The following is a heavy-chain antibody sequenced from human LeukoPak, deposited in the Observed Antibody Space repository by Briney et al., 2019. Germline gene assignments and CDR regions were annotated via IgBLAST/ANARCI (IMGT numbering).Heavy chain of an antibody. V-gene: IGHV3-48*04. CDR2: ISTSSSTI. Sequence: PGGSLRLSCAASGFTVSSYTMNWVRQAPGKGLEWVSHISTSSSTIYYADSVRGRFTISRDIAKNSLYLQMNSLRAEDTAVYYCAKGPRGGWGQGTLVTVSS. D-gene: IGHD1-26*01. CDR1: GFTVSSYT. CDR3: AKGPRGG. J-gene: IGHJ4*02.